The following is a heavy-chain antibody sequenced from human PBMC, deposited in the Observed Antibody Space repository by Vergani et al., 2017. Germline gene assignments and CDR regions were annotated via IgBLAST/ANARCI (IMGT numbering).Heavy chain of an antibody. V-gene: IGHV3-9*01. J-gene: IGHJ3*02. D-gene: IGHD3-16*02. Sequence: EVQLVESGGGLVQPGRSLRLSCAASGFTFDDYAMHWVRQASGKGLEWGSGISWNSGSIGYADSVKGRFTISRDKAKNSRYLQMNSLRAEDTALYYCAKALFVRLGELSPDAFDIWGQGTMVTV. CDR2: ISWNSGSI. CDR3: AKALFVRLGELSPDAFDI. CDR1: GFTFDDYA.